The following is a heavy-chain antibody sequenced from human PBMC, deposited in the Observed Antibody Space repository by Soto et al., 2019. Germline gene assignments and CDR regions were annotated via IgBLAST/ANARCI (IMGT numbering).Heavy chain of an antibody. Sequence: VKVSCKASGYTFTSYDINWVRQATGQGLEWMGWMNPNSGNTGYAQKFQGRVTMTRNTSISTAYMELSSLRSEDTTVYYCARGRGYSYGYGMDVWGQGTTVTVSS. CDR3: ARGRGYSYGYGMDV. CDR2: MNPNSGNT. V-gene: IGHV1-8*01. J-gene: IGHJ6*02. CDR1: GYTFTSYD. D-gene: IGHD5-18*01.